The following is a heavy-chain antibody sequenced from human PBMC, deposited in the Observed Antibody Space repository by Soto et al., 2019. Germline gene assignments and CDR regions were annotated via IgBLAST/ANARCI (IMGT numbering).Heavy chain of an antibody. D-gene: IGHD3-10*01. J-gene: IGHJ4*02. V-gene: IGHV3-48*03. CDR1: GFTFSSYE. Sequence: EVQLVESGGGLVQPGGSLRLSCAASGFTFSSYEMNWVRQAPGKGLEWVSYISSSGSTIYYADSVKGRFTISRDNAKNSLYLQMNSLRAEDTAVYYCAREGRDGYIRGGSDYWGQGTLVTVSS. CDR2: ISSSGSTI. CDR3: AREGRDGYIRGGSDY.